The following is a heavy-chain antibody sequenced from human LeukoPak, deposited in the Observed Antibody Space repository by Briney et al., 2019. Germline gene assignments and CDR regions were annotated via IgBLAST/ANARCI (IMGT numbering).Heavy chain of an antibody. CDR1: GFTFTSYW. D-gene: IGHD2-8*01. V-gene: IGHV3-7*03. CDR3: ARDNGF. J-gene: IGHJ4*02. CDR2: IKEDGSEK. Sequence: PGGSLRLSCAASGFTFTSYWMNWVRQAPEKGLEWVANIKEDGSEKYYVDSVKGRFTISRDNAKNSVYLQMNSLRAEDTAVYYCARDNGFWGQGTLVTVSS.